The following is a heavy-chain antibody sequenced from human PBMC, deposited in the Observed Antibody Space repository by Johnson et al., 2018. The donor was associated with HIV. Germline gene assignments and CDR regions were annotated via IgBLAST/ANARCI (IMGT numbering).Heavy chain of an antibody. J-gene: IGHJ3*02. Sequence: VQLVESGGGSVKPGGSLRLSSAASGFIFSNAWMSWVRQAPGKGLEWAGRIKSKTDGGTTDYAAPVKGRFTISRDDSKNTLYLQMNSLKTDDTGVYYCWAQWTVITFGGPSAFDIWGQGTVVTVSS. CDR1: GFIFSNAW. CDR3: WAQWTVITFGGPSAFDI. CDR2: IKSKTDGGTT. D-gene: IGHD3-16*01. V-gene: IGHV3-15*01.